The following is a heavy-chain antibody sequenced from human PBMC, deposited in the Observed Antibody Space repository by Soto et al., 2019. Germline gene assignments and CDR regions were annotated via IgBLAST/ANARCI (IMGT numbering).Heavy chain of an antibody. V-gene: IGHV4-31*03. D-gene: IGHD6-13*01. Sequence: SETLSLTCTVSGGSIISGGYYWSWIRQHPGKGLEWIGYIYYSGSTYYNPSLKSRVTISVDTSKNQFSLKLSSVTAADTAVYYCARALRKRIAAAGTVDYWGQGTLVTVSS. J-gene: IGHJ4*02. CDR3: ARALRKRIAAAGTVDY. CDR1: GGSIISGGYY. CDR2: IYYSGST.